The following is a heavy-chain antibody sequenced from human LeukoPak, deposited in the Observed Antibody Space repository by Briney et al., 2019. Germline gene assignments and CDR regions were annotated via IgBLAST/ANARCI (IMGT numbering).Heavy chain of an antibody. J-gene: IGHJ4*02. V-gene: IGHV1-8*01. CDR3: ARGLSESRYFDWLLGFDY. Sequence: ASVKVSCKASGYTFTSYDINWVRQATGQGLERMGWMNPNSGNTGYAQKFQGRVTMTRNTSISTAYMELSSLRSEDTAVYYCARGLSESRYFDWLLGFDYWGQGTLVTVSS. CDR2: MNPNSGNT. D-gene: IGHD3-9*01. CDR1: GYTFTSYD.